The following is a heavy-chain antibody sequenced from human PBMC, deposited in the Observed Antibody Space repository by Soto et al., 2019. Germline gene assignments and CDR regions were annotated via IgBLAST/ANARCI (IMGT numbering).Heavy chain of an antibody. CDR2: IWYDGSNK. CDR1: GFTFSSYG. CDR3: ARETTVTGPGIDY. V-gene: IGHV3-33*01. D-gene: IGHD4-17*01. J-gene: IGHJ4*02. Sequence: GGSLRLSCAASGFTFSSYGMHWVRQAPGKGLEWVAVIWYDGSNKYYADSVKGRLTISRDNSKNTLYLQMNSLRAEDTAVYYCARETTVTGPGIDYWGQGTLVTVSS.